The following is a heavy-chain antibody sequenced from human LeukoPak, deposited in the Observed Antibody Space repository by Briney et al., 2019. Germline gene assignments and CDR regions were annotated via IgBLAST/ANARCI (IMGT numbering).Heavy chain of an antibody. J-gene: IGHJ3*02. Sequence: SETLSLTCTVSGGSISSYYWSWIRQPPGKGLEWIGYIYYSGSTNYNPSLKSRVTISVDTSKNQFSLKLSSVTAADTAVYYCARRASGYSYEQDAFDIWGQGTVVTVSS. CDR2: IYYSGST. CDR1: GGSISSYY. CDR3: ARRASGYSYEQDAFDI. V-gene: IGHV4-59*08. D-gene: IGHD5-18*01.